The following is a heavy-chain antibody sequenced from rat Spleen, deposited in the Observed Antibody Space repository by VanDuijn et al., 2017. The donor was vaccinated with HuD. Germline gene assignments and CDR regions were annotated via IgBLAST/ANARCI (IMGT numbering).Heavy chain of an antibody. V-gene: IGHV5-31*01. CDR3: ARHSGGDY. D-gene: IGHD1-4*01. CDR2: IPNGGPNT. Sequence: EVQLVESDGGLVQPGRSLKVSCAASGFTFNNYWMTWIRQAPGKGLEWVASIPNGGPNTYYSDSVKDRFTISRDNAKSSLYLQMDSLRSEDTATYYCARHSGGDYWGQGTLVTVSS. CDR1: GFTFNNYW. J-gene: IGHJ3*01.